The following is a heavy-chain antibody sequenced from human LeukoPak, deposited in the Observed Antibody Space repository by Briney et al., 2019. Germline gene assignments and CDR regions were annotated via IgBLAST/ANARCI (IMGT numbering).Heavy chain of an antibody. CDR2: IYFSGGT. CDR3: AKVPYDSSGYYYFDY. V-gene: IGHV4-39*01. D-gene: IGHD3-22*01. J-gene: IGHJ4*02. CDR1: GDSISSSNCY. Sequence: SETLSLTCTVSGDSISSSNCYWGWIRQPPGKGLEWIGSIYFSGGTYYNASLKSRVTISVDTSKNQFSLKLSSVTAVDTAVYYCAKVPYDSSGYYYFDYWGQGTLVTVSS.